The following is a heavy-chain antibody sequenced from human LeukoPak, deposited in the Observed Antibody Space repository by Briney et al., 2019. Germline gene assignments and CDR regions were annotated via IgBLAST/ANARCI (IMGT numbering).Heavy chain of an antibody. J-gene: IGHJ5*02. CDR3: ARGPPSTVTLNNWFDP. V-gene: IGHV4-34*01. CDR1: GGSFSGYY. Sequence: SETLSLTCTVSGGSFSGYYWSWIRQPPGKGLEWIGEINHSGITNYNASLKSRVTVSVDTSKNQFSLKLRSVTAADTAVYYCARGPPSTVTLNNWFDPWGQGTLVTVSS. CDR2: INHSGIT. D-gene: IGHD4-17*01.